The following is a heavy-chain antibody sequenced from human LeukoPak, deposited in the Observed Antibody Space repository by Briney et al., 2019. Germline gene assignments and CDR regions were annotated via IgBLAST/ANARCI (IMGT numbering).Heavy chain of an antibody. V-gene: IGHV3-20*04. CDR3: AKDSIAAAGMGLGDY. D-gene: IGHD6-13*01. J-gene: IGHJ4*02. Sequence: GGSLRLSCAASGFTFDSYGMSWVRQAPGKVLEWVSGINWNGDDTTYADSVKGRFTISRDNAKNSLYLQMNSLRAEDTAVYYCAKDSIAAAGMGLGDYWGQGTLVTVSS. CDR1: GFTFDSYG. CDR2: INWNGDDT.